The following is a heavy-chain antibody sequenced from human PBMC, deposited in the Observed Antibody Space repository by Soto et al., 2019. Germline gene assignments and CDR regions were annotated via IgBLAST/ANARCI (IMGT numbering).Heavy chain of an antibody. CDR3: AREGHYSSIQDNTFDI. Sequence: QVQLVQSGAEVKRSGASVRISCKASGYTFNRHDINWVRQATGQGPAWIGWMNPNSGNTGYAQKFQGRVTMTRDSSITTAYMDLSSLTSEDTAIYYCAREGHYSSIQDNTFDIWGQGTMVSVSS. D-gene: IGHD6-19*01. J-gene: IGHJ3*02. CDR1: GYTFNRHD. V-gene: IGHV1-8*01. CDR2: MNPNSGNT.